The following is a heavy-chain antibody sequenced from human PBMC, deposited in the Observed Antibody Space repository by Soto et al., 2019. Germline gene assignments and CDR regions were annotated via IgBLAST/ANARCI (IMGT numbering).Heavy chain of an antibody. D-gene: IGHD6-19*01. J-gene: IGHJ4*02. CDR2: IYYSGST. CDR3: ARGGSDCDY. CDR1: GGSISSGDYY. Sequence: QVQLQESGPGLVKPSQTLSLTCSVSGGSISSGDYYWSWIRQPPGKGLEWIGYIYYSGSTYYNPSLKRRVTIAVNTSKHQFSLKLTAVAGADTSVYYGARGGSDCDYWGQGILVTVSS. V-gene: IGHV4-30-4*01.